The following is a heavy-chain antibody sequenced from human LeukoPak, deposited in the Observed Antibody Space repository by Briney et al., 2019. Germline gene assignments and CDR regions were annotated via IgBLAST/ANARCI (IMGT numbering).Heavy chain of an antibody. CDR1: GFTFSSYG. V-gene: IGHV3-33*01. D-gene: IGHD6-6*01. CDR3: ARGDGYSSSRLDDY. Sequence: GRSLRLSCAASGFTFSSYGMHWVRQAPGKGLEWVAVIWYDGSNKYYADSVKGRFTISRDNSKNTLYLQMNSLRAEDTAVYYCARGDGYSSSRLDDYWGQGTLVTVSS. J-gene: IGHJ4*02. CDR2: IWYDGSNK.